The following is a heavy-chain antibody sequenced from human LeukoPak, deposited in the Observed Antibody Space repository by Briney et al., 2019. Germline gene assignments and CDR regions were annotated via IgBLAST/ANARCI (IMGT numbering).Heavy chain of an antibody. D-gene: IGHD3-16*01. V-gene: IGHV4-59*11. CDR3: ARGGVLKSVDY. CDR2: IYDIGST. Sequence: SETLSLTCTVSGGSISGHYWTWIRQPPGKGLEWIGYIYDIGSTTYNPSLKSRVTISVDTSKNQYSMKLSSVTAADTAVYYCARGGVLKSVDYWGQGTLVTVSS. CDR1: GGSISGHY. J-gene: IGHJ4*02.